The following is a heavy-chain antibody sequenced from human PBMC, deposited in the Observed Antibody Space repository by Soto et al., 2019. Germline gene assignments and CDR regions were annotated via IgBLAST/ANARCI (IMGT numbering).Heavy chain of an antibody. V-gene: IGHV3-11*05. CDR3: ARDFGLYYYDSSGYYGGFDY. J-gene: IGHJ4*02. CDR1: GVTCIDYY. CDR2: ISSSSSYT. Sequence: PGGSLRLSCAASGVTCIDYYMSWILQAPGKGLEGVSYISSSSSYTNYADSVKGRFTISRDNAKNSLYLQMNSLRAEDTAVYYCARDFGLYYYDSSGYYGGFDYWGQGTLVTVSS. D-gene: IGHD3-22*01.